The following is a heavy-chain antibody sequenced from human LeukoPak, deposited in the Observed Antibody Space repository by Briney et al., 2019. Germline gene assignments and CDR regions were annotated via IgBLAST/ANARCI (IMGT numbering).Heavy chain of an antibody. CDR2: IYYSGST. D-gene: IGHD5-24*01. CDR1: GGSISSYY. V-gene: IGHV4-59*01. Sequence: SETLSLTCTVSGGSISSYYWSWIRQPPGKGLEWIGYIYYSGSTNYNPSLKSRVTISVDTSKNQFSLKLSSVTAADTAVYYCARDAIGRDGYNLCFDYWGQGTLVTVSS. CDR3: ARDAIGRDGYNLCFDY. J-gene: IGHJ4*02.